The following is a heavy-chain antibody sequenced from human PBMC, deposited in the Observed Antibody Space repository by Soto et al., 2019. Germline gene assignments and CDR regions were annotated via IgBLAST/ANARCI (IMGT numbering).Heavy chain of an antibody. V-gene: IGHV1-8*01. Sequence: ASVKVSCKASGYTFTSYGMNWVRQATGQGLEWMGWMNPNTGNSGYAQKFQGRVTMTSDTSISTAHMELSSLRSEDTAVYYCARRAETNGWNGFGADKYYFDFWGQGTLVTVSS. CDR2: MNPNTGNS. J-gene: IGHJ4*02. D-gene: IGHD1-1*01. CDR1: GYTFTSYG. CDR3: ARRAETNGWNGFGADKYYFDF.